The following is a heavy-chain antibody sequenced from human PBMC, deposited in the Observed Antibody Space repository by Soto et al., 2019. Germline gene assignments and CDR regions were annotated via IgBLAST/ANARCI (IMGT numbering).Heavy chain of an antibody. J-gene: IGHJ4*02. CDR1: GFTFNNYA. Sequence: EVQLLESGGGLVQPGGSLRLSCVVSGFTFNNYAMNWVRQAPGKGLEWVSGISASGGSTYYADSVKGRFTLSRDSSKHTLYLQMNSLRADDTAIYYCAIHFYYGSGSYYAVDYWGQGTLVTVSS. D-gene: IGHD3-10*01. CDR2: ISASGGST. CDR3: AIHFYYGSGSYYAVDY. V-gene: IGHV3-23*01.